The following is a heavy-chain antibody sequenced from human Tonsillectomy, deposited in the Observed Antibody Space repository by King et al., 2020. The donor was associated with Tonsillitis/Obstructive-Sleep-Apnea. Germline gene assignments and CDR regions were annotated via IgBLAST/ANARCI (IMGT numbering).Heavy chain of an antibody. D-gene: IGHD6-13*01. Sequence: QLVESGGGLVQPGGSLRLSCAASGFTFSSYAMSWVRQAPGKGLEWVSAISGSGGSTYYADSVKGRFTISRDNSKNTLYLQMNSLRAEDTAVYYCANPGDDISIAAGDYWGQGTLVTVSS. V-gene: IGHV3-23*04. CDR1: GFTFSSYA. J-gene: IGHJ4*02. CDR3: ANPGDDISIAAGDY. CDR2: ISGSGGST.